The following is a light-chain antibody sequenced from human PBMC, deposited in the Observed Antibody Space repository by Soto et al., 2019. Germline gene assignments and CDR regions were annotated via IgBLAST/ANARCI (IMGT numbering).Light chain of an antibody. Sequence: DIQMTQSPSTLSASVGDRVTITCRASQSISSWLAWYQQKPGKAPKFLISDASNLESGVPSRFSGSGSGTEFTLTIDSLQPDDFATYYCHQYNNYPYTFVQGTTLEIK. CDR3: HQYNNYPYT. CDR1: QSISSW. J-gene: IGKJ2*01. CDR2: DAS. V-gene: IGKV1-5*01.